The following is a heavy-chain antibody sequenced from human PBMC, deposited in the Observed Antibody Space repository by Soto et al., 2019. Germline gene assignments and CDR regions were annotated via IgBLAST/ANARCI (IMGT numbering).Heavy chain of an antibody. D-gene: IGHD2-21*01. Sequence: SETLSLTCTVSGGSINSGGYFWSWIRQHPGKGLEWIGYMFNSGISHCNPSLKSRLTMSVDASKNQFSLSLSSVTVADSAVYFCARGTYYQSSPFDSWGQGIMVTVSS. CDR3: ARGTYYQSSPFDS. CDR1: GGSINSGGYF. J-gene: IGHJ4*02. CDR2: MFNSGIS. V-gene: IGHV4-31*03.